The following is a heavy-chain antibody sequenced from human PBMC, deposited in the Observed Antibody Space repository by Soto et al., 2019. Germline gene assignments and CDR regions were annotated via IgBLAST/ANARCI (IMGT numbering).Heavy chain of an antibody. V-gene: IGHV3-30-3*01. CDR1: GFTFSSYA. J-gene: IGHJ4*02. CDR3: ARVPYSSGWYPLGDY. CDR2: ISNDGSNK. D-gene: IGHD6-19*01. Sequence: PGGSLRLSCAASGFTFSSYAMHWVRQAPGKGLEWVAIISNDGSNKYYADSVKGRFTVSRDNSKNTLYLQMSSLRAEDTAVYYCARVPYSSGWYPLGDYWGQGTLVTVSS.